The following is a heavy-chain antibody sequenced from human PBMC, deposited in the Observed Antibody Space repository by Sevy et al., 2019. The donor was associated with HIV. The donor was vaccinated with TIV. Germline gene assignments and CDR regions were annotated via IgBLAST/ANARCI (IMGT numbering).Heavy chain of an antibody. CDR2: ISYDGSNK. Sequence: GGSLRLSCAASGFTFSSYGMHWVRQAPGKGLEWVAVISYDGSNKYYADSVKGRFTISRDNSKNTLYLQMNSLRAEDTAVYYCAKSSSSGSRYYYYYGMDVWGQGTTVTVSS. CDR1: GFTFSSYG. D-gene: IGHD6-6*01. J-gene: IGHJ6*02. CDR3: AKSSSSGSRYYYYYGMDV. V-gene: IGHV3-30*18.